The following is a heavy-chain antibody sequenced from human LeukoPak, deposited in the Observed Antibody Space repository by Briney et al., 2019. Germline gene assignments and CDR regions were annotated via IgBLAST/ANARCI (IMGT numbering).Heavy chain of an antibody. CDR2: INHSGST. D-gene: IGHD5-18*01. Sequence: SETLSLTCAVYGGSFSGYYWSWIRQPPGRGLEWIGEINHSGSTNYNPSLKSRVTISVDTSKNQFSLKLSSVTAADTAVYYCARVGEIQLWLGRYFDLWGRGTLVTVS. V-gene: IGHV4-34*01. CDR3: ARVGEIQLWLGRYFDL. J-gene: IGHJ2*01. CDR1: GGSFSGYY.